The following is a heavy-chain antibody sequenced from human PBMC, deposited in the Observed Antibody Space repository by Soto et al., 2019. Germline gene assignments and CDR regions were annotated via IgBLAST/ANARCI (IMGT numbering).Heavy chain of an antibody. Sequence: GGSLRLSCAASGFTFSSYAMSWARQAPGKGLEWVSAISGSGGSTYYADSVKGRFTIYRDNSKNTLYLQMNSLRAEDTAVYYCAKDGCQGGSCHTALRGGTTGHFDYWRQGTLVTVSS. CDR2: ISGSGGST. J-gene: IGHJ4*02. V-gene: IGHV3-23*01. CDR3: AKDGCQGGSCHTALRGGTTGHFDY. CDR1: GFTFSSYA. D-gene: IGHD2-15*01.